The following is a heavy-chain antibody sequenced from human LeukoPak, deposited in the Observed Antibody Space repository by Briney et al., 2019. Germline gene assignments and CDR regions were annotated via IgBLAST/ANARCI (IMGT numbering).Heavy chain of an antibody. CDR1: GYSFTTYW. V-gene: IGHV5-51*01. D-gene: IGHD2-2*01. CDR2: IYPGDSDT. J-gene: IGHJ6*03. CDR3: ARRERDSSNNRCYPLGMDV. Sequence: GESLKISCQASGYSFTTYWIGWVRQMPGKGLEWMGIIYPGDSDTRYSPSFQGQVTISADTSISTAYLQWSSLKASDSAIYYCARRERDSSNNRCYPLGMDVWGKGTTVTVSS.